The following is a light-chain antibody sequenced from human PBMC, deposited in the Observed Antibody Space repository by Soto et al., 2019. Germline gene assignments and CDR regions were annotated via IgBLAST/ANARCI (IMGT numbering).Light chain of an antibody. CDR2: LGS. CDR3: LQALQTLRST. V-gene: IGKV2-28*01. CDR1: QSLLHSNGYNY. J-gene: IGKJ5*01. Sequence: DMVMTQSPLSLPVTPGEPASISCRSSQSLLHSNGYNYLDWYLQKPGQSPQLLIYLGSNRASGVPDRFSGSGSGTDFTLKISRVEAEVVWVCYCLQALQTLRSTFGHGTRLESK.